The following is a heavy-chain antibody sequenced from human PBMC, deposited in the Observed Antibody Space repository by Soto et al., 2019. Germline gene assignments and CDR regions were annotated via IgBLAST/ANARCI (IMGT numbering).Heavy chain of an antibody. D-gene: IGHD6-19*01. V-gene: IGHV3-15*07. CDR1: GFTFSNAW. J-gene: IGHJ4*02. CDR2: IKSKTDGGTT. CDR3: TTGPFSGWDDY. Sequence: EVQLVESGGGLVKPGGSLRLSCAASGFTFSNAWMNWVRQAPGKGLEWVGRIKSKTDGGTTDYAAPVKGRFTISRDDSKNTLYPQRNSLKTEDTAVYYSTTGPFSGWDDYLGQGTLVTVAS.